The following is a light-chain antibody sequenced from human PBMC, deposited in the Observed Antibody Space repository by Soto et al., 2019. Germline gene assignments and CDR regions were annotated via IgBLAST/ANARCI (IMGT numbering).Light chain of an antibody. CDR2: EVS. V-gene: IGLV2-14*01. CDR1: SSDVGGSNY. Sequence: QSALTQPASVSGSPGQSITISCTGTSSDVGGSNYVSWYQQHPGKAPKLVISEVSNRPSGVSNRFSGSKSGNTASLTISGLQAEDEADYYGTSYTNSITWVFGGGTKLTVL. CDR3: TSYTNSITWV. J-gene: IGLJ3*02.